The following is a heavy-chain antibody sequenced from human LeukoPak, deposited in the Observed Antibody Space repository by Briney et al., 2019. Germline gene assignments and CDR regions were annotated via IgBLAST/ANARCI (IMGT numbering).Heavy chain of an antibody. CDR3: ATYGSRSSIYGMDV. CDR1: GNSFTSYV. Sequence: ASVKVSCKASGNSFTSYVMNWVRQAPGQGLEWMGWINTNSGNPTNAQGFTGRFVLSLDSSVSTAYLQITSLKAEDTAVYYCATYGSRSSIYGMDVWGQGTTVTVSS. J-gene: IGHJ6*02. D-gene: IGHD3-10*01. V-gene: IGHV7-4-1*02. CDR2: INTNSGNP.